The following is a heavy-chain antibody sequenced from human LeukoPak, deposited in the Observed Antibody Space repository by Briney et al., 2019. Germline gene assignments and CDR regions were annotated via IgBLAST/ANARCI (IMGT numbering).Heavy chain of an antibody. CDR1: GLTLSSSW. J-gene: IGHJ4*02. Sequence: PGRSLRLSFAPSGLTLSSSWTSSVRHAPGNGREWVAYIKQDGREKYYVYSVKGRFPISRDKANNSLYLHMNSLRAQAAVVFYCARSVVISGYCYFDYWGQGPRVSVSS. CDR3: ARSVVISGYCYFDY. D-gene: IGHD3-22*01. CDR2: IKQDGREK. V-gene: IGHV3-7*01.